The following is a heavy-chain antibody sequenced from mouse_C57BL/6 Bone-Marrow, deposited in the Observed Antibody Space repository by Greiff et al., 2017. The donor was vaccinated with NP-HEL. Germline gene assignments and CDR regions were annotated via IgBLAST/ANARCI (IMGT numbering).Heavy chain of an antibody. CDR2: IWSGGST. Sequence: QVQLKESGPGLVQPSQSLSITCTVSGFSLTSYGVHWVRQSPGKGLEWLGVIWSGGSTDYNAAFISRLSISKDNSKSQVFFKMNSLQADDTAIYYCARNPQSSFWYFDVWGTGTTVTVSS. V-gene: IGHV2-2*01. J-gene: IGHJ1*03. CDR1: GFSLTSYG. CDR3: ARNPQSSFWYFDV. D-gene: IGHD1-1*01.